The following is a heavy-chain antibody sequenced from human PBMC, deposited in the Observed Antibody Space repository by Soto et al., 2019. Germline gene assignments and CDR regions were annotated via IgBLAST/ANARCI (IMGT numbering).Heavy chain of an antibody. D-gene: IGHD2-8*01. V-gene: IGHV1-2*02. CDR1: GYTFTGYY. Sequence: ASVKVSCKASGYTFTGYYMHCVRQAPGQVLEWMGWINPNSGGTNYAQKFQGRVTMTRDTSISTAYMELSRLRSDDTAVYYCARDLGYCTNGVCRKYYYYGMDVWGQGTTVTVSS. J-gene: IGHJ6*02. CDR2: INPNSGGT. CDR3: ARDLGYCTNGVCRKYYYYGMDV.